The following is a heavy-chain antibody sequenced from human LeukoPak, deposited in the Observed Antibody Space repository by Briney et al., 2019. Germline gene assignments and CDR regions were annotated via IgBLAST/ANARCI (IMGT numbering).Heavy chain of an antibody. CDR2: IYYSGST. V-gene: IGHV4-59*06. CDR1: GSISGYY. CDR3: AREKRAGGYWFDP. D-gene: IGHD4-23*01. Sequence: SETLSLTCTVSGSISGYYWSWIRQPPGKGLEWIGYIYYSGSTYYNPSLESRVTISVDTSKNQFSLKLSSVTAADRAVYYCAREKRAGGYWFDPWGQGTLVTVSS. J-gene: IGHJ5*02.